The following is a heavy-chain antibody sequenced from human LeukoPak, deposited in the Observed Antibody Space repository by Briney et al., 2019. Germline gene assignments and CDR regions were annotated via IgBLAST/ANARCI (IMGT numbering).Heavy chain of an antibody. CDR2: IGTAGDT. CDR3: AKDAYYYDSSGYYLY. CDR1: GFTFSSYD. D-gene: IGHD3-22*01. J-gene: IGHJ4*02. V-gene: IGHV3-13*01. Sequence: GGSLRLSCAASGFTFSSYDMHWVRQATGKGLEWVSAIGTAGDTYYPGSVKGRFTISRENAKNSLYLQMNSLRAEDTAVYYCAKDAYYYDSSGYYLYWGQGTLVTVSS.